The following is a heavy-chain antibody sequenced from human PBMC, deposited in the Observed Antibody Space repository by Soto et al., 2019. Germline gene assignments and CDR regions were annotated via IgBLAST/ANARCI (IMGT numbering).Heavy chain of an antibody. D-gene: IGHD3-22*01. Sequence: QLQLQESGPGLVKPSETLSLTCTVSGGSISSSSYYWGWIRQPPGKGLEWIGSIYYSGSTYYNPYLKSRVTISVDTSKNQFSLKLSSVTAADTAVYYCASLITMIVVVSPDAFDIWGQGTMVTVSS. CDR1: GGSISSSSYY. V-gene: IGHV4-39*01. CDR2: IYYSGST. J-gene: IGHJ3*02. CDR3: ASLITMIVVVSPDAFDI.